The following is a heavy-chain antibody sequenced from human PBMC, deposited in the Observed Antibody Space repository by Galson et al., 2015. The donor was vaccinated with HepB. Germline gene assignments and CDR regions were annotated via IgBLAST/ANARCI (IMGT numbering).Heavy chain of an antibody. D-gene: IGHD4-17*01. V-gene: IGHV3-21*01. CDR2: ITSSGSKI. CDR1: GFTFSSYT. CDR3: ARVNGYYRDY. Sequence: SLRLSCAASGFTFSSYTLNWVRQAPGKGLEWVSSITSSGSKIFYADSMKGRLTISRDNAKQSLYLQVNSLRAEDTAVYYCARVNGYYRDYWGQGTLVTVSS. J-gene: IGHJ4*02.